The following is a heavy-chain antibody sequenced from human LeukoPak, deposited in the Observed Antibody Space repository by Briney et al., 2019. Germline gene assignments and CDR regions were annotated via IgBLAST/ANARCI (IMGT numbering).Heavy chain of an antibody. D-gene: IGHD1-26*01. CDR3: ARARAGGGSYYYYFDH. CDR2: ISAYNGHT. V-gene: IGHV1-18*01. Sequence: ASVKVSCKASGFTFTSFGFSWVRQAPGQGLEWLGWISAYNGHTNYAQNLQGRVTMTTDTSTTTAYMELRSLRYDDTAVYYCARARAGGGSYYYYFDHWGQGTLVTVSS. J-gene: IGHJ4*02. CDR1: GFTFTSFG.